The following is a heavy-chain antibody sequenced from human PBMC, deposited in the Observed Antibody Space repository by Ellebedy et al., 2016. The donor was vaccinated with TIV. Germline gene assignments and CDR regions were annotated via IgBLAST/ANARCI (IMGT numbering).Heavy chain of an antibody. J-gene: IGHJ4*02. V-gene: IGHV4-39*01. CDR1: GGFVNSSRHY. Sequence: MPSETLSLTCDVSGGFVNSSRHYWAWIRQPPGKGLEWIGSVVYSGSPYYNPSFKSRVSLSADTSKNQFSLNLRTVTAADTAVYYCARIDSWQPIDDWGQGILVTISS. CDR3: ARIDSWQPIDD. D-gene: IGHD3-9*01. CDR2: VVYSGSP.